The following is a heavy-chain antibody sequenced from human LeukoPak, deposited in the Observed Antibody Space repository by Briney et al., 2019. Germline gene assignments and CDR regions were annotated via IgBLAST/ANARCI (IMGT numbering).Heavy chain of an antibody. CDR3: ARDGLKTYYYDSSGSRVDAFDI. CDR2: INPSGSST. V-gene: IGHV1-46*01. J-gene: IGHJ3*02. CDR1: GYTFTGYY. D-gene: IGHD3-22*01. Sequence: ASVKVSCKASGYTFTGYYMHWVRQAPGQGLEWMGIINPSGSSTSYAQKFQGRVTMTRDTSTSTVYMELSSLRSEDTAVYYCARDGLKTYYYDSSGSRVDAFDIWGQGTMVTVSS.